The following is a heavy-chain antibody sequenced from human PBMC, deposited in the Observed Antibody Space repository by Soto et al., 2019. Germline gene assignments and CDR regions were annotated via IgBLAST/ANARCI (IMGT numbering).Heavy chain of an antibody. J-gene: IGHJ6*02. Sequence: GGSLRLSCAPAGFAFSTYAMTWVRQAPGKGLEWVSVISGSGGSSYYAASVKGRFTISRDNSKNTLFLQMNGLRAEDTAVYYCAKVTKRAAAGRYEYYKYGMDVWGQGTTVTVSS. CDR1: GFAFSTYA. CDR3: AKVTKRAAAGRYEYYKYGMDV. CDR2: ISGSGGSS. V-gene: IGHV3-23*01. D-gene: IGHD6-13*01.